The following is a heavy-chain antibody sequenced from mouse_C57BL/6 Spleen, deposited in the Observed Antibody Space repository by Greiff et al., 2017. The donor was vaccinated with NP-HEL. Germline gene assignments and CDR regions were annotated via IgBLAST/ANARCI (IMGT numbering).Heavy chain of an antibody. Sequence: QVQLQQPGAELVRPGTSVKLSCKASGYTFTSYWMHWVKQRPGQGLEWIGVIGPSGSYTNYNQKFKGKATLTVDTSSSTAYMQPSSLTSRSSAVYYCANYYGSIRYFDVWGTGTTLTVSS. CDR2: IGPSGSYT. CDR3: ANYYGSIRYFDV. J-gene: IGHJ1*03. CDR1: GYTFTSYW. V-gene: IGHV1-59*01. D-gene: IGHD1-1*01.